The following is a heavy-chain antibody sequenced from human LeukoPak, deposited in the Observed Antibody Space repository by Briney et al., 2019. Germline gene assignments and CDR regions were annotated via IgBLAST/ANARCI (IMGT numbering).Heavy chain of an antibody. D-gene: IGHD1-20*01. CDR1: GGSISSYY. Sequence: SETLSLTCTVSGGSISSYYWSWIRQPPGKGLEWIGYIYYSGSTNYNPSLKSRVTMSVDTSKNQFSLKLSSVTAADTAVYYCAREGITGNPYYYYYMDVWGKGTMVTVSS. J-gene: IGHJ6*03. V-gene: IGHV4-59*01. CDR3: AREGITGNPYYYYYMDV. CDR2: IYYSGST.